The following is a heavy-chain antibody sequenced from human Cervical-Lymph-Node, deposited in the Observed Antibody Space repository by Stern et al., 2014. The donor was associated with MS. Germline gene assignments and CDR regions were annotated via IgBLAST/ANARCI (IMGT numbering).Heavy chain of an antibody. CDR2: IYFRGTT. CDR1: GGSVSNQY. D-gene: IGHD2/OR15-2a*01. Sequence: QVQLQESGPGLVKPSETLSLTCTVSGGSVSNQYWSWIRQPPGGILGYIGYIYFRGTTKYNPSLQNRVTISVDTSKNQFFLQLTSVTPADTALYFCASDDEYGRFDFWGPGILVIVSS. V-gene: IGHV4-59*02. J-gene: IGHJ4*02. CDR3: ASDDEYGRFDF.